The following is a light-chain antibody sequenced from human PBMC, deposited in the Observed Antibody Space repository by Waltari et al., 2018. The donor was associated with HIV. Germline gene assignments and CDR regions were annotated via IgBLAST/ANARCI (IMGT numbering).Light chain of an antibody. CDR2: EVT. Sequence: QSALAQPASVSDSPGQSITISCTGTSSDVGHYNLVSWSQQHPGKVPKLIIYEVTKRPSGVSNRFAGSKSGNTASLTISGLQAEDEADYYCCSYAASRSVVFGGGTKLTVL. J-gene: IGLJ2*01. CDR3: CSYAASRSVV. V-gene: IGLV2-23*02. CDR1: SSDVGHYNL.